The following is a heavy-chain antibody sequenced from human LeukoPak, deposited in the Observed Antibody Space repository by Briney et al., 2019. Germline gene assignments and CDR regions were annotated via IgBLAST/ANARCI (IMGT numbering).Heavy chain of an antibody. V-gene: IGHV4-38-2*02. CDR1: GYSISSGYY. D-gene: IGHD3-10*01. Sequence: SETLSLTCTVSGYSISSGYYWGWIRQPPGKGLEWIGSIYHSGSTYYNPSLKSRVTISVDTSKNQFSLKLSSVTAADTAVYYCARVEEGYGSGRRENYFYYYMDVWGKGTTVTISS. J-gene: IGHJ6*03. CDR2: IYHSGST. CDR3: ARVEEGYGSGRRENYFYYYMDV.